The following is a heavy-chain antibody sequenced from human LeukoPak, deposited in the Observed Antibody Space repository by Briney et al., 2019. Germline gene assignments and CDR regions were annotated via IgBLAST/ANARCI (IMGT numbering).Heavy chain of an antibody. D-gene: IGHD6-13*01. V-gene: IGHV3-30*18. CDR3: AKSLLDGYSNNWYGAFDS. Sequence: PGGSLRLSCAASGFTFSSYGMHWVRQAPGKGLDWVAVISYDGSNKYYADSVKGRFTISRDNSKNTLYLQMNSLRAEDRAVYYCAKSLLDGYSNNWYGAFDSWGQGTLVTVSS. J-gene: IGHJ4*02. CDR1: GFTFSSYG. CDR2: ISYDGSNK.